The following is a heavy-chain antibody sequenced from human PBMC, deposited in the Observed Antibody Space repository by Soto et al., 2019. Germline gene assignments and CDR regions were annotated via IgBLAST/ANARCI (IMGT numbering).Heavy chain of an antibody. CDR1: GFTFSSYG. V-gene: IGHV3-33*01. J-gene: IGHJ6*02. Sequence: QVQLVESGGGVVQPGRSLRLSCAASGFTFSSYGMHWVRQAPGKGLEWVAVIWYDGSNKYYADSVKGRFTISRDNSKNXVXLXMNSLRAEDTAVYYCARDVGRYCSGGSCYYYYGMDVWGQGTTVTVSS. D-gene: IGHD2-15*01. CDR3: ARDVGRYCSGGSCYYYYGMDV. CDR2: IWYDGSNK.